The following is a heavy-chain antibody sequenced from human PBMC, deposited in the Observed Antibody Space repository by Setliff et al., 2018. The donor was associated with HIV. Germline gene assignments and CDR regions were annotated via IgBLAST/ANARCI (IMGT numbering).Heavy chain of an antibody. CDR1: GGTFRSYA. J-gene: IGHJ5*02. Sequence: GASVKVSCKASGGTFRSYAISWVRQAPGQGLEWMGGVIPSLGIANYAQKFQGRVTITADKSTSTAYMELSSLRSEDTAVYYCARAPQGGWFGPWGQGTLVTVSS. CDR2: VIPSLGIA. V-gene: IGHV1-69*10. CDR3: ARAPQGGWFGP. D-gene: IGHD3-16*01.